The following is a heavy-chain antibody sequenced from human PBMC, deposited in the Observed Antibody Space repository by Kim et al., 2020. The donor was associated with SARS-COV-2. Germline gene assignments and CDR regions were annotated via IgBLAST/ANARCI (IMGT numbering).Heavy chain of an antibody. J-gene: IGHJ5*02. CDR3: ARGGYSNWFDP. D-gene: IGHD5-18*01. CDR2: A. V-gene: IGHV1-69*01. Sequence: ANYAQKFQGRVTITADESTSTAYMELSSLRSEDTAVYYCARGGYSNWFDPWGQGTLVTVSS.